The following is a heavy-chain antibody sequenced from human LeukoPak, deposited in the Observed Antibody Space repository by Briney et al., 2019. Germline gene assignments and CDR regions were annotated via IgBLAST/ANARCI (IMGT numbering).Heavy chain of an antibody. Sequence: GGSLRLSCAASGFPFSSHAMSWVRQPPGKGLEWVAAISNGKTYYADSVRGRFAVSRDDSTNTVYLHMNSLRDENTALYHCVREAGYCAPVCVKTNWFDPWGQGTLVTVSS. CDR2: ISNGKT. CDR3: VREAGYCAPVCVKTNWFDP. V-gene: IGHV3-23*01. J-gene: IGHJ5*02. D-gene: IGHD2-15*01. CDR1: GFPFSSHA.